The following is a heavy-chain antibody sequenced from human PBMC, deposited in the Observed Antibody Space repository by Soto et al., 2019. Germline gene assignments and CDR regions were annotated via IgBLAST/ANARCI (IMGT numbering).Heavy chain of an antibody. CDR3: ALKIYGDYVDY. Sequence: QITLKESGPTLVNPTQTLTLTCTFSGFSLTTYALGVGWIRQPPGKALEWLALIYWDDDKRYNPSLESRLTITKDTSKNQVVLSMTNMDPMDTATYYCALKIYGDYVDYWGQGTMVTVSS. D-gene: IGHD4-17*01. CDR1: GFSLTTYALG. J-gene: IGHJ4*02. V-gene: IGHV2-5*02. CDR2: IYWDDDK.